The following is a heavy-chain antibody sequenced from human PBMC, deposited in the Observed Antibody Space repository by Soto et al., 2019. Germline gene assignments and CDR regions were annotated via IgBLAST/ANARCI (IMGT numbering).Heavy chain of an antibody. J-gene: IGHJ4*02. CDR1: GFTFSSYA. CDR2: IXXXXXXX. V-gene: IGHV3-23*01. D-gene: IGHD3-22*01. Sequence: GGSLRLSCAASGFTFSSYAMIWVRQAPGKGLEWVSAIXXXXXXXXXXXXXXGRFTISRDNSTNTLYLQMNSLRAEDTAVYYCAKDRGPYYYDSSGYPLFDYWGQGTLVTVSS. CDR3: AKDRGPYYYDSSGYPLFDY.